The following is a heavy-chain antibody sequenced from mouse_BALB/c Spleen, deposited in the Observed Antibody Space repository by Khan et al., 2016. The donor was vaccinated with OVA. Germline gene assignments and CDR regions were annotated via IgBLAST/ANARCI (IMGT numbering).Heavy chain of an antibody. CDR3: VRDDYFVGDAMDY. Sequence: VQLQESGPELVKPGASVRISCKASGYTFTTYYIHWVRQRPGQGLEWIGWIYPGNINTKYNERFKGKATLTADKSSSTAYIHLSSLTSEDSSVDFCVRDDYFVGDAMDYWGQGTSVTVSS. D-gene: IGHD2-4*01. J-gene: IGHJ4*01. CDR2: IYPGNINT. V-gene: IGHV1S56*01. CDR1: GYTFTTYY.